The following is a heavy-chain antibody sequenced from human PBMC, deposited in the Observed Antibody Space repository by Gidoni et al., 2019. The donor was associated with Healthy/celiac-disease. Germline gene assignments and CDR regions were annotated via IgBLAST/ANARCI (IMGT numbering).Heavy chain of an antibody. Sequence: QVQLVESGGGVVQPGRSLRLSCAASGFTFSSYGMHWVRQAPGKGLKWVAVISYDGSNKYYADSVKGRFTISRDNSKNTLYLQMNSLRAEDTAVYYCAKDSPEACTYCSSTSHYMDVWGKGTTVTVSS. J-gene: IGHJ6*03. V-gene: IGHV3-30*18. D-gene: IGHD2-2*01. CDR3: AKDSPEACTYCSSTSHYMDV. CDR2: ISYDGSNK. CDR1: GFTFSSYG.